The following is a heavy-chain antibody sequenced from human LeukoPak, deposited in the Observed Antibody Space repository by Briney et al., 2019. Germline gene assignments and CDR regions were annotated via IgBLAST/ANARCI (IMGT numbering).Heavy chain of an antibody. V-gene: IGHV4-59*01. CDR1: GGSISSYY. D-gene: IGHD3-22*01. CDR2: IYYSGST. J-gene: IGHJ4*02. Sequence: SETLSLTCTVSGGSISSYYWSWIRQPPGKGLEWIGYIYYSGSTNYNPSLKSRVTISVDTSKNQFSLKLSSVTAADTAVYYCARYYDSSGCDYWGQGTLVTVSS. CDR3: ARYYDSSGCDY.